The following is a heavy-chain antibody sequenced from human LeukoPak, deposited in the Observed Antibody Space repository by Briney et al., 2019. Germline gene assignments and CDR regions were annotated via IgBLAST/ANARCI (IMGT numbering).Heavy chain of an antibody. D-gene: IGHD6-19*01. CDR1: GFTFSTFA. Sequence: GGSLRLSCAASGFTFSTFAMTWVRQAPGKGLEWVSSITGTHYTTYNTDSVKGRFTISRDNSKNTLYLQMNSLRAEDTAVYYCANGGSIAVATPLDYWGQGTLVTVSS. CDR3: ANGGSIAVATPLDY. CDR2: ITGTHYTT. J-gene: IGHJ4*02. V-gene: IGHV3-23*01.